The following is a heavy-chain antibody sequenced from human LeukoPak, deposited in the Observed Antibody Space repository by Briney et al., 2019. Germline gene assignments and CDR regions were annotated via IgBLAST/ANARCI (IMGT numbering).Heavy chain of an antibody. CDR2: ISYDGSNK. J-gene: IGHJ6*02. D-gene: IGHD3-10*01. Sequence: GRSLRLSCAASGFTFGRYGMHWVRQAPGKGLEWVAVISYDGSNKYYADSVKGRFSISRDNSKNTLYLQMNSLRAEDTAMYYCAKDQAPYRGSGSYGGMDVWGQGSTVIVFS. CDR1: GFTFGRYG. V-gene: IGHV3-30*18. CDR3: AKDQAPYRGSGSYGGMDV.